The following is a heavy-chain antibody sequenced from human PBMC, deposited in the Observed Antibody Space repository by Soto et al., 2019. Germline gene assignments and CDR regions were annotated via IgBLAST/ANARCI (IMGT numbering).Heavy chain of an antibody. Sequence: GGSLRLSCAASGFTFSSYGMHWVRQAPGKGLEWVAVISYDGSNKYYADSVKGRFTISRDNSKNTLYLQMNRLRAEDTAVYYCAKNPQARVVYFDYWGQGTLVTVSS. V-gene: IGHV3-30*18. CDR2: ISYDGSNK. J-gene: IGHJ4*02. CDR3: AKNPQARVVYFDY. CDR1: GFTFSSYG. D-gene: IGHD2-15*01.